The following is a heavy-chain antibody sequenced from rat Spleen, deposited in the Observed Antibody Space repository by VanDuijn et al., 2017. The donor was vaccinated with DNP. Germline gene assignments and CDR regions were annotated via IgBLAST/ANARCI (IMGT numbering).Heavy chain of an antibody. CDR2: ITSGGSNT. V-gene: IGHV5-25*01. CDR1: GFTFSSFA. CDR3: VKDRSYISYIFDY. D-gene: IGHD1-2*01. J-gene: IGHJ2*01. Sequence: EVQLVESGGGLVQPGRSLKLSCAASGFTFSSFAMAWVRQAPKKGLEWVATITSGGSNTYYPDSVKGRFTISRDNAKSPLYLQMDSWRDEDTAIYSGVKDRSYISYIFDYWGQGVMVTVSS.